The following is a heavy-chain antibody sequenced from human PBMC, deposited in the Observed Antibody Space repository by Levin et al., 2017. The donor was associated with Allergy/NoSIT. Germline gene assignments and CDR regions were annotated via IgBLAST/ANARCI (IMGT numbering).Heavy chain of an antibody. Sequence: GSLRLSCAVYGGSFSGYYWSWIRQPPGKGLEWIGEINHSGSTNYNPSLKSRVTISVDTSKNQFSLKLSSVTAADTAVYYCARGPGLVGATDYWGQGTLVTVSS. CDR1: GGSFSGYY. CDR2: INHSGST. D-gene: IGHD1-26*01. J-gene: IGHJ4*02. CDR3: ARGPGLVGATDY. V-gene: IGHV4-34*01.